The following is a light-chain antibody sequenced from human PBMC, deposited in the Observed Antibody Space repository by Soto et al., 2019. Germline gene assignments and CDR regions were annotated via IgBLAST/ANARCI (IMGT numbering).Light chain of an antibody. J-gene: IGKJ4*01. CDR2: AAS. CDR3: LQDYNYPLT. Sequence: AIRMTQSPSSLSASVGYRVTITCRASQGIRNDLGWYQQKPGKAPKLLIYAASSLQSGVPSRFSGSGSGTDFTLTISSLQPEDFATYYCLQDYNYPLTFGGGTKVDIK. V-gene: IGKV1-6*01. CDR1: QGIRND.